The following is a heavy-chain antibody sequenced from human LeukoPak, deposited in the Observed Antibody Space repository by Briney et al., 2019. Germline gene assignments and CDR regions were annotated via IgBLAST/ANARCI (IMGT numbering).Heavy chain of an antibody. D-gene: IGHD6-19*01. CDR3: ARGVRSGWYFFDY. CDR2: IIPIFGTA. J-gene: IGHJ4*02. CDR1: GYTFTSYG. V-gene: IGHV1-69*13. Sequence: SVKVSCKASGYTFTSYGISWVRQAPGQGLEWMGGIIPIFGTANYAQKFQGRVTITADESTSTAYMELSSLRSEDTAVYYCARGVRSGWYFFDYWGQGTLVTVSS.